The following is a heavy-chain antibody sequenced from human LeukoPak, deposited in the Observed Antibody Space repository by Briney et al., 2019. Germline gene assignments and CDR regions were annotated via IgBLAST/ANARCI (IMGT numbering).Heavy chain of an antibody. CDR1: GDSVSSNSAA. J-gene: IGHJ5*02. CDR3: ARGWGGNIDQ. V-gene: IGHV6-1*01. CDR2: TYYRSKLYT. Sequence: KPSQTLSLTCAISGDSVSSNSAAWNWIRQSPSRGLEWLGRTYYRSKLYTYYAVSVKGRITINSDTSKNQFSLQLNSVTPEDTAVYYCARGWGGNIDQWGQGTLVTVSS. D-gene: IGHD3-16*01.